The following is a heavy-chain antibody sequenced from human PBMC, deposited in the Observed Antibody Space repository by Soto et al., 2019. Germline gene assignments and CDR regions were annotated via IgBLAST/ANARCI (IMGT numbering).Heavy chain of an antibody. CDR2: IIPILGIA. D-gene: IGHD3-9*01. J-gene: IGHJ5*02. Sequence: GVSVKVSCKASGGTFSSYTISWVRQAPGQGLEWMGRIIPILGIANYAQKFQGRVTITADKSTSTAYMELSSLRSEDTAVYYCARDRDILTRNWFDPWGQGTLVTVSS. V-gene: IGHV1-69*04. CDR1: GGTFSSYT. CDR3: ARDRDILTRNWFDP.